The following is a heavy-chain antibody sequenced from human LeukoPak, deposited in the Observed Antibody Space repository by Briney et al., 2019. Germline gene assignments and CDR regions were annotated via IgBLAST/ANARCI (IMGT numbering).Heavy chain of an antibody. V-gene: IGHV3-30-3*01. CDR3: ARSRGIVGATTVDY. J-gene: IGHJ4*02. D-gene: IGHD1-26*01. CDR2: ISYDGSNK. CDR1: GFTFSSYA. Sequence: PGGSLRLSCAASGFTFSSYAMSWVRQAPGKGLEWVAVISYDGSNKYYADSVKGRFTISRDNSKNTLYLQMNSLRAEDTAVYYCARSRGIVGATTVDYWGQGTLVTVSS.